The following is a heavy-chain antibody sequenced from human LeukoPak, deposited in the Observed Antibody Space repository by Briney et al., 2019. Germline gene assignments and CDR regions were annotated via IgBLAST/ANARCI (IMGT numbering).Heavy chain of an antibody. D-gene: IGHD5-24*01. CDR3: ARVAVEMASWLDP. J-gene: IGHJ5*02. Sequence: ASVKVSCKVSGYIFTGYHIQWVRQAAGQGVEWIGWIYPNSGGTNYAQKFQGRVTITRDTSISTVYMELSRLTSDDTAVYYCARVAVEMASWLDPWGKGTLVTGSS. V-gene: IGHV1-2*02. CDR2: IYPNSGGT. CDR1: GYIFTGYH.